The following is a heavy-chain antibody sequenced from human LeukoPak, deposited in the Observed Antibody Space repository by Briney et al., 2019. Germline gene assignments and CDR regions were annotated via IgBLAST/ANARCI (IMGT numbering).Heavy chain of an antibody. V-gene: IGHV1-8*02. CDR1: GYTFTSYG. CDR2: MNPNSGNT. J-gene: IGHJ3*02. D-gene: IGHD1-1*01. Sequence: ASVKVSCKASGYTFTSYGISWVRQAPGQGLEWMGWMNPNSGNTGYAQKFQGRVTMTRNTSISTAYMELSSLRSEDTAVYYCARGQRHNPFDAFDIWGQGTMVTVSS. CDR3: ARGQRHNPFDAFDI.